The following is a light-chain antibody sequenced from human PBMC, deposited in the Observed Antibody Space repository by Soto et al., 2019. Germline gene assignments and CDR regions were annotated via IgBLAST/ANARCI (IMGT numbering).Light chain of an antibody. CDR1: RSNIGSNT. CDR3: AAWDDSLNGRHV. Sequence: QSALTQPPSASGTPGQRVTISCSGSRSNIGSNTVNWFQQLPGTAPKLLIYSDNQRPSGVPGRFSGSKSGTSASLAISGLQSEDEADYYCAAWDDSLNGRHVFGTGTKVTVL. V-gene: IGLV1-44*01. J-gene: IGLJ1*01. CDR2: SDN.